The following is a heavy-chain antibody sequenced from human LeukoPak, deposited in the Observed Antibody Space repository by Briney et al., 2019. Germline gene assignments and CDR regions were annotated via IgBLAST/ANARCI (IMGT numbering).Heavy chain of an antibody. CDR2: IYYSGST. Sequence: SETLSLTCTVSGGSISSGSYYWNWIRQHPGKGLEWTGYIYYSGSTYYNPSLKSRVTISVHTSKNQFSLNLSSVTAADTAVYYCARGNYDGSGYWLDYWGQGTLVTVSS. D-gene: IGHD3-22*01. V-gene: IGHV4-31*03. CDR1: GGSISSGSYY. CDR3: ARGNYDGSGYWLDY. J-gene: IGHJ4*02.